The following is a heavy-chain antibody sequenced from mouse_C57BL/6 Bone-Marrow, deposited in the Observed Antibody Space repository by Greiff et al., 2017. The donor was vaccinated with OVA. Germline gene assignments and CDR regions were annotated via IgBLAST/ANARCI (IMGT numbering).Heavy chain of an antibody. CDR1: GFSLTSYG. J-gene: IGHJ3*01. CDR2: IWSGGST. V-gene: IGHV2-2*01. Sequence: QVQLQQSGPGLVQPSQSLSITCTVSGFSLTSYGVHWVRQSPGKGLEWLGVIWSGGSTDYNAAFISRLSISKDNSKSQVFFKMNSLQAVDTAIYYCASSWFAYWGQGTLVTVSA. CDR3: ASSWFAY.